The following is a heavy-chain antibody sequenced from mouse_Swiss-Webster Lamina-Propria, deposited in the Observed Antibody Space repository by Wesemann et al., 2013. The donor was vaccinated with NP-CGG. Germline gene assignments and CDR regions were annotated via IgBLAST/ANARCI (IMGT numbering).Heavy chain of an antibody. Sequence: QVQLQQSGAELVKPGASVKSSCKASGYTFTSYYMYWVKQRPGQGLEWIGEINPSNGGTNFNEKFKSKATLTVDKSSSTAYMQLSSLTSEDSAVYYCTRYYGSNYAMDYWGSRNLSHRLL. D-gene: IGHD1-1*01. CDR3: TRYYGSNYAMDY. CDR2: INPSNGGT. V-gene: IGHV1S81*02. J-gene: IGHJ4*01. CDR1: GYTFTSYY.